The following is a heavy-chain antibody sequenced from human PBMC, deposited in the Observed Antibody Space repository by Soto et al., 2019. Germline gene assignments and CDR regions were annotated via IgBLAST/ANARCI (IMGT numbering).Heavy chain of an antibody. D-gene: IGHD3-3*01. CDR1: GYTFTSYG. CDR2: ISAYNGNT. V-gene: IGHV1-18*04. Sequence: VKVSCKASGYTFTSYGISWVRQAPGQGLEWMGWISAYNGNTNYAQKLQGRVTMTTDTSTSTAYMELRSLRSDDTAVYYCARAKPTYYDFWSGYYYYYGMDVWGQGTTVTVSS. CDR3: ARAKPTYYDFWSGYYYYYGMDV. J-gene: IGHJ6*02.